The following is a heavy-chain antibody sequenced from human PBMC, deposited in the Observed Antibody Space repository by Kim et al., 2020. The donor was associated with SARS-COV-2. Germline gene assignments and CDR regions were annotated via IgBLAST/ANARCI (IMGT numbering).Heavy chain of an antibody. CDR1: GYSISSDHW. D-gene: IGHD3-10*01. Sequence: SETLSLTCSVSGYSISSDHWWGWIRQPPGKGLEWIGYMYHSGTTYYNPSIKSRVAMSVDRSMNHFSLNLNSVTAADTAVYYCASFIRKAGRIAYWGQGTLVTVSS. J-gene: IGHJ4*02. CDR2: MYHSGTT. CDR3: ASFIRKAGRIAY. V-gene: IGHV4-28*01.